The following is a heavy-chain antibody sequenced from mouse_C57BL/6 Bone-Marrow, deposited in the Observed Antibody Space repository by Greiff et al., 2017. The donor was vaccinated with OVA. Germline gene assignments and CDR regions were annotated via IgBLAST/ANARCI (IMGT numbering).Heavy chain of an antibody. J-gene: IGHJ2*01. CDR3: ARWGYYALPLYYFDY. V-gene: IGHV1-54*01. CDR1: GYAFTNYL. Sequence: QVHVKQSGAELVRPGTSVKVSCKASGYAFTNYLIEWVKQRPGQGLEWIGVINPGSGGTNYNEKFKGKATLTADKSSSTAYMQLSSLTSEDSAVYFCARWGYYALPLYYFDYWGQGTTLTVSS. D-gene: IGHD2-1*01. CDR2: INPGSGGT.